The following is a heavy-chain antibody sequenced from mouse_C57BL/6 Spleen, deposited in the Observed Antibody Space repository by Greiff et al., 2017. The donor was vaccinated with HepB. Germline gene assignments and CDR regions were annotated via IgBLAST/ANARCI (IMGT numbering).Heavy chain of an antibody. CDR1: GFTFSSYA. CDR2: ISDGGSYT. Sequence: EVQLVESGGGLVKPGGSLKLSCAASGFTFSSYAMSWVRQTPEKRLEWVATISDGGSYTYYPDNVKGRFTISRDNAKNNLYLQMSHLKSEDTAMYYCAREDDGYSFDYWGQSTTLTVSS. CDR3: AREDDGYSFDY. V-gene: IGHV5-4*01. J-gene: IGHJ2*01. D-gene: IGHD2-3*01.